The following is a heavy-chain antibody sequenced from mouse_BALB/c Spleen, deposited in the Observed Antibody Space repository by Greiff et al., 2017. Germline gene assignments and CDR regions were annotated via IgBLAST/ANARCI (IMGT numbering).Heavy chain of an antibody. Sequence: EVHLVESGGGLVKPGGSLKLSCAASGFTFSSYAMSWVRQSPEKRLEWVAEISSGGSYTYYPDTVTGRFTISRDNAKNTLYLEMSSLRSEDTAMYYCARRRFDYWGQGTTLTVSS. J-gene: IGHJ2*01. CDR3: ARRRFDY. CDR1: GFTFSSYA. V-gene: IGHV5-9-4*01. CDR2: ISSGGSYT.